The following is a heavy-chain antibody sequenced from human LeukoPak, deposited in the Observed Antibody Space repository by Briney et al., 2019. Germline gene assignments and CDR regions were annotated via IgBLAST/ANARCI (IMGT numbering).Heavy chain of an antibody. D-gene: IGHD3-22*01. V-gene: IGHV4-61*09. CDR3: ARGPYSYDSSGAFDI. CDR1: GGSISSRSYC. Sequence: SETLSLTCTVSGGSISSRSYCWSWLRQPDGKGLEWIGHVHISGSTNYNSYLKSRVTISVDTSKNQFSLKLSSVTAADTAVYFCARGPYSYDSSGAFDIWGQGTMVTVSS. J-gene: IGHJ3*02. CDR2: VHISGST.